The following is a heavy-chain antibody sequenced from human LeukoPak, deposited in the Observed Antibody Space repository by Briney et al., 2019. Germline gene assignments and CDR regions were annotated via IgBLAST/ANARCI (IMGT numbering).Heavy chain of an antibody. CDR1: EFTFSSYG. CDR2: ASYDGSNK. J-gene: IGHJ6*02. CDR3: AKDLSGLRSCPIRRCYYAMDV. V-gene: IGHV3-30*18. D-gene: IGHD2-15*01. Sequence: GGSLRLTCAASEFTFSSYGMHWVRQAPGKGLEWVAVASYDGSNKYYADSVKGRFTISRDNSKNTLYLQMDSLRAEDTAVYYCAKDLSGLRSCPIRRCYYAMDVWGQGTTVTVSS.